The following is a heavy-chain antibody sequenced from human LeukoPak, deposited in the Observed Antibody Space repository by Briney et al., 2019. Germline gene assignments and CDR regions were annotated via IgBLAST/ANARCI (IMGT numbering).Heavy chain of an antibody. Sequence: SETLSLTCAVSGGSISSSNWWSWVRQPPGKGLEWIGEIYHSGSTNYNPSLKSRVTISVDTSKNQFSLKLSSVTAADTAVYYCARDQGGGNDAFDIWGQGTMVTVSS. J-gene: IGHJ3*02. D-gene: IGHD2-15*01. V-gene: IGHV4-4*02. CDR2: IYHSGST. CDR3: ARDQGGGNDAFDI. CDR1: GGSISSSNW.